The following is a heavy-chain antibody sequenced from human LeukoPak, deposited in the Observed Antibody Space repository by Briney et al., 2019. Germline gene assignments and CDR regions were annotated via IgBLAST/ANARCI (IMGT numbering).Heavy chain of an antibody. D-gene: IGHD5-18*01. CDR2: IYSGGST. V-gene: IGHV3-53*01. J-gene: IGHJ4*02. CDR1: GFTVSSNY. CDR3: ARVVDTAMVSDY. Sequence: GVSLRLSCAASGFTVSSNYMSWVRQAPGKGLEWVSVIYSGGSTYYADSVKGRFTISRDNSKNTLYLQMNGLRAEDTAVYYCARVVDTAMVSDYWGQGTLVTVSS.